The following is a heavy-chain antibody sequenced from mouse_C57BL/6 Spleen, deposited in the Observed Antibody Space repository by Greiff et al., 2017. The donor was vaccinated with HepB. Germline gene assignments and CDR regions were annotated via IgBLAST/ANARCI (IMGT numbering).Heavy chain of an antibody. V-gene: IGHV1-53*01. J-gene: IGHJ4*01. CDR3: ARRQIYYDYDGYAMDY. Sequence: QVQLQQPGTELVKPGASVKLSCKASGYTFTSYWMHWVKQRPGQGLEWIGNINPSNGGTNYNEKFKSKATLTVDKSSSTAYMQLSSLTSEDSAVYYCARRQIYYDYDGYAMDYWGQGTSVTVSS. D-gene: IGHD2-4*01. CDR1: GYTFTSYW. CDR2: INPSNGGT.